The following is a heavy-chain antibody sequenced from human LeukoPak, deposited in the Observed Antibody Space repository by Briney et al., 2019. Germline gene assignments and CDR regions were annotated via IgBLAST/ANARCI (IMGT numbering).Heavy chain of an antibody. CDR3: AREVEYSSSWYSGFDP. D-gene: IGHD6-13*01. J-gene: IGHJ5*02. V-gene: IGHV4-59*11. CDR1: GGSISSHY. CDR2: IYYSGST. Sequence: SETLSLTCTVSGGSISSHYWSWIRQPPGKGLEWIGYIYYSGSTNYNPSLKSRVTISVDTSKNQFSLKLSSVTAADTAVYYCAREVEYSSSWYSGFDPWGQRTLVTVSS.